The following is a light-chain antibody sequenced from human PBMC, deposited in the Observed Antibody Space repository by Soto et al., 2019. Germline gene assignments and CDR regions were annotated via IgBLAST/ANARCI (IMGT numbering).Light chain of an antibody. Sequence: EIVMTQSPATLSVSPGERATLSCRASQRVSSNLAWYQQKPGQAPRLLSSGASARATGIPSRCSGSGSGTEFTLTISSLQSEDFAVYYCHLYNNWPSITFGQGTRLAIK. CDR1: QRVSSN. CDR2: GAS. CDR3: HLYNNWPSIT. J-gene: IGKJ5*01. V-gene: IGKV3-15*01.